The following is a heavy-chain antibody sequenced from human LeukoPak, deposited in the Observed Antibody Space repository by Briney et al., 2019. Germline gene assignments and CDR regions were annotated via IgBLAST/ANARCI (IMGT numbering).Heavy chain of an antibody. Sequence: GASVKVSCKASGYTFTGYYMHWVRQAPGQGLEWMGRINPNSGGTNYAQRFQGRVTMTRDTSISTAYMELSSLRPDDTAVYYCARKSGYSGYDWDFDYWGQGTLVTVSS. V-gene: IGHV1-2*06. CDR3: ARKSGYSGYDWDFDY. CDR2: INPNSGGT. CDR1: GYTFTGYY. J-gene: IGHJ4*02. D-gene: IGHD5-12*01.